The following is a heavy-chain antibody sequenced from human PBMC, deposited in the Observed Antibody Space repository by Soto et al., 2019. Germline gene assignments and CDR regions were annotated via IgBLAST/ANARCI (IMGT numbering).Heavy chain of an antibody. D-gene: IGHD2-2*02. CDR1: GGTLSSYA. V-gene: IGHV1-69*01. Sequence: QEQLVQSGAEVKKPGSSVKVSCKAPGGTLSSYAINWVRQAPGQGLEWMGGIIPIFGSANYAPKFQGRVTISADESTSTAYMEVSSLRSEDTAVYYCAGTREIPYYHGMDVWGQGTTVTVSS. CDR3: AGTREIPYYHGMDV. J-gene: IGHJ6*02. CDR2: IIPIFGSA.